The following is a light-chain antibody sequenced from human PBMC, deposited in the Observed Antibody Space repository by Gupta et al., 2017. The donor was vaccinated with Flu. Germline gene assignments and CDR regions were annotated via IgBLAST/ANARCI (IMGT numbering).Light chain of an antibody. V-gene: IGKV3D-11*02. J-gene: IGKJ1*01. CDR1: QSVGTY. Sequence: CPVTLSLSPGERATRACRASQSVGTYLAWYQHKPGQAPRLLIYDASNRATDTPARFSGNGSGTDFTLTSNSLETEDSAVYCGQQRNNLQTFGQGTKLEVK. CDR3: QQRNNLQT. CDR2: DAS.